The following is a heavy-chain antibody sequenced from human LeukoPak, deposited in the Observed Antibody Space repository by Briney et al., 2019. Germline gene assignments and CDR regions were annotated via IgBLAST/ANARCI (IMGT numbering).Heavy chain of an antibody. CDR2: ITGSGGDT. D-gene: IGHD3-10*01. J-gene: IGHJ4*02. V-gene: IGHV3-23*01. Sequence: PGGPLRLSCAASGFTFNNYAMSWVRHTPGKGLEWVSAITGSGGDTYHADSVKGRFTISRDNSKKTLYLQMNSLRAEDTALYYCAKGSRDSRPYYFDFWGQEILVTVSS. CDR1: GFTFNNYA. CDR3: AKGSRDSRPYYFDF.